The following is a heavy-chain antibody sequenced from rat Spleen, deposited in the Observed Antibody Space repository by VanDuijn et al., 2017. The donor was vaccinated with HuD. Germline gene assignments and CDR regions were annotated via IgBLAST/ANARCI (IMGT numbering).Heavy chain of an antibody. J-gene: IGHJ2*01. CDR2: IWGDGST. CDR1: GFSLTTNS. D-gene: IGHD1-9*01. V-gene: IGHV2-1*01. Sequence: QVQLKESGPGLVQPSQTLSLTCTVSGFSLTTNSVHWVRQPPGKGLERMGGIWGDGSTDYNLGLKSRLIISRDTSKSQVFLKMNSLQTEDTATYYCARHGYNSYFDYWGQGVMVTVSS. CDR3: ARHGYNSYFDY.